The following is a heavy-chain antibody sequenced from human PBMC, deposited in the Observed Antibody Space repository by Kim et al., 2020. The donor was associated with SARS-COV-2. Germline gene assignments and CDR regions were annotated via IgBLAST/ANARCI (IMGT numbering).Heavy chain of an antibody. CDR3: ARGSSSSGSILDY. D-gene: IGHD6-6*01. Sequence: GGSLRLSCAASGFTFSSYSMNWVRQAPGKGLEWVSSISSSSSYIYYADSVKGRFTISRDNAKNSLYLQMNSLRAEDTAVYYCARGSSSSGSILDYWCQGTLVTVSS. J-gene: IGHJ4*02. CDR2: ISSSSSYI. CDR1: GFTFSSYS. V-gene: IGHV3-21*01.